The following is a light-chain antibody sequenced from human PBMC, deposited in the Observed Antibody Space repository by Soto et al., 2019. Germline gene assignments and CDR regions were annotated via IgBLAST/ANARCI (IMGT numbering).Light chain of an antibody. CDR1: SSDFGGCNY. Sequence: QSVLTQPLSASGSPGQSVTISCTGTSSDFGGCNYVSWFQQHPGKAPRLMIFEVSKRPSGVPERFSGSKSGSTASLTVSGLQAEDEADYYCASYAGNNNYVFGTGTKLTVL. CDR2: EVS. CDR3: ASYAGNNNYV. V-gene: IGLV2-8*01. J-gene: IGLJ1*01.